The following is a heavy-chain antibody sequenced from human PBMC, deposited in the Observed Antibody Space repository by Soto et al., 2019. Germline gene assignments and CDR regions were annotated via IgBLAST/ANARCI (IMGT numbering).Heavy chain of an antibody. J-gene: IGHJ6*02. CDR2: IHDSGST. Sequence: QVQLQGSGPGLVKPSETLSLTCSISHISVRSGTYYWSWIRQTSGQGLEWIGYIHDSGSTKYNPSLKSRVTISVDISKNQFSLKLTSVTAADTGVYYCASGEIVDTDFGEVTVPYYYGLDVWGQGTTVTVSS. V-gene: IGHV4-61*01. CDR1: HISVRSGTYY. D-gene: IGHD3-3*01. CDR3: ASGEIVDTDFGEVTVPYYYGLDV.